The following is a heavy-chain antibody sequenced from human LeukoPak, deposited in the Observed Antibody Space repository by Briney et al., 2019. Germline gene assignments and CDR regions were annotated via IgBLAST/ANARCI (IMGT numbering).Heavy chain of an antibody. CDR3: ARGAYCGGDCYDY. J-gene: IGHJ4*02. D-gene: IGHD2-21*01. CDR2: IWYDGSNK. Sequence: GGSLRLSCAASGFTFSSYSMNWVRQAPGKGLEWVAVIWYDGSNKYYADSVKGRFTISRDNSKNTLDLQMNTLRAEDTAVYYCARGAYCGGDCYDYWGRGTLVTVSS. CDR1: GFTFSSYS. V-gene: IGHV3-33*08.